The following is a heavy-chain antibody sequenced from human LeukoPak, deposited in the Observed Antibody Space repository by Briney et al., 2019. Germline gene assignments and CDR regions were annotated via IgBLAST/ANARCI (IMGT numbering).Heavy chain of an antibody. D-gene: IGHD6-6*01. Sequence: GASVKVSCKASGGTFSSYAISWVRQAPGQGLEWMGGIIPIFGTANYAQKFQGRVTITADESTSTAYMELSSLRSEDTAVYYCARGVPIAARATQWYYYYYMDVWGKGTTVTVSS. CDR1: GGTFSSYA. J-gene: IGHJ6*03. V-gene: IGHV1-69*13. CDR3: ARGVPIAARATQWYYYYYMDV. CDR2: IIPIFGTA.